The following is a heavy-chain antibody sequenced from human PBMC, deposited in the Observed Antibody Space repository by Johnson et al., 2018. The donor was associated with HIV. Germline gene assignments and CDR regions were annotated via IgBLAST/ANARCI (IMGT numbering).Heavy chain of an antibody. CDR1: GLTFDDYG. V-gene: IGHV3-23*04. J-gene: IGHJ3*02. Sequence: VQLVESGGGVVRPGGSLRLSCAASGLTFDDYGMSWVRQAPGKGLEWVSTVTGSDSSSYYADSVKGRFAISRDNSNNTLYLQMNSLRAEDTAVYYCASVDSQLDDAFDIWGQGTMVTVSS. CDR3: ASVDSQLDDAFDI. CDR2: VTGSDSSS. D-gene: IGHD1-1*01.